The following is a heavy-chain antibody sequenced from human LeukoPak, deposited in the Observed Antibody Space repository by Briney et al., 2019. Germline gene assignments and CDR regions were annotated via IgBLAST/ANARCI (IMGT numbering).Heavy chain of an antibody. D-gene: IGHD3-16*01. V-gene: IGHV4-4*02. CDR3: ARGLKAVCEFDP. CDR2: IYHRGST. J-gene: IGHJ5*02. Sequence: SGTLSLTCAVSGGSLSSSNGWGWVRQPPGKGLESSGEIYHRGSTNYNPSLRSRDTISVDKSKNQFSLKLSSVTAADTAVYFCARGLKAVCEFDPWGQGTLVTVSS. CDR1: GGSLSSSNG.